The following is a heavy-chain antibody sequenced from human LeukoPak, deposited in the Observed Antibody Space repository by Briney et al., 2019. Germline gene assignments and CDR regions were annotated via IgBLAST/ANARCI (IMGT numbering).Heavy chain of an antibody. V-gene: IGHV3-64D*06. CDR2: ISSNGGST. Sequence: GGSLRLSCSASGFTFSSYAMRWVRQAPGKGLEYVSAISSNGGSTYYADSVKGRFTISRDNSKNTLYLQMSSLRAEDTAVYYCAKDQYGSGSTFDHWGQGTLVTVSS. CDR1: GFTFSSYA. CDR3: AKDQYGSGSTFDH. D-gene: IGHD3-10*01. J-gene: IGHJ4*02.